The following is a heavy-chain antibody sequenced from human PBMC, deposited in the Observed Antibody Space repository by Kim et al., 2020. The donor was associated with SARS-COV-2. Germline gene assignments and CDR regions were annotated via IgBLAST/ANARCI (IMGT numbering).Heavy chain of an antibody. D-gene: IGHD1-26*01. V-gene: IGHV4-59*01. CDR3: ARDRGGATGY. J-gene: IGHJ4*02. Sequence: STTYNPSRKSRVTISVDTSKNQFSLKLSSVTAADTAVYYCARDRGGATGYWGQGTLVTVSS. CDR2: ST.